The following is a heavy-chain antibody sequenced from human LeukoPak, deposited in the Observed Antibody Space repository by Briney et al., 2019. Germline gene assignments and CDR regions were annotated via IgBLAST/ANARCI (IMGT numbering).Heavy chain of an antibody. CDR1: GYTFTSYG. Sequence: GASVKVSCKASGYTFTSYGISWVRQAPGQGLEWMGWINPNSGGTNYAQKFQGRVTMTRDTSITTAYMELSRLRSDDTAVYYCARDREGHDYWGQGTLVTVSS. V-gene: IGHV1-2*02. CDR3: ARDREGHDY. CDR2: INPNSGGT. J-gene: IGHJ4*02.